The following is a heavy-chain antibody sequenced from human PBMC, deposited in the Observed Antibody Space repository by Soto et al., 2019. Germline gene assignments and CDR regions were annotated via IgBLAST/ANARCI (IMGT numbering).Heavy chain of an antibody. V-gene: IGHV2-5*02. CDR3: AHVPLHNCFAP. CDR2: IYWDDDK. J-gene: IGHJ5*02. Sequence: QITLKESGPPLVESTQTLTLTCTFSGFSLSASAMGVAWIRQPPGKALEWLAVIYWDDDKLYTPSLKSRLTVTKDTSKNQVVLTMTKMDPVDTATYYCAHVPLHNCFAPWGQGTLVTVSS. CDR1: GFSLSASAMG.